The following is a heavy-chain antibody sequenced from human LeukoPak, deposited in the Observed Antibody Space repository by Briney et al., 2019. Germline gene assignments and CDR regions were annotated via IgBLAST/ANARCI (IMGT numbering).Heavy chain of an antibody. CDR2: IYTSGSN. D-gene: IGHD2/OR15-2a*01. Sequence: SETLSLTCTFSGVSISSYYWSRVRQPAGKGLDWIGRIYTSGSNNYNPSLKSRVTMSVDTSQNHFSLRLSSVTAADTAVYYCAGLLGPPYYSSYYMDVWGSGTTVTVSS. V-gene: IGHV4-4*07. CDR1: GVSISSYY. CDR3: AGLLGPPYYSSYYMDV. J-gene: IGHJ6*03.